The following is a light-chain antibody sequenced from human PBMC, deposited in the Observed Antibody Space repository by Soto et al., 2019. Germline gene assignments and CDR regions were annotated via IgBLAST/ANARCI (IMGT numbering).Light chain of an antibody. J-gene: IGKJ4*01. V-gene: IGKV1-17*01. CDR1: QGIRND. Sequence: IQMTQSPSSVSASVGDRVTITCRASQGIRNDLGWYQQIPGKAPRRLIYAASSLHSGVPSRFSGSGSGTEFTLTISSLQPEDFATYYCQEGSTLLTFGGGTKVDI. CDR3: QEGSTLLT. CDR2: AAS.